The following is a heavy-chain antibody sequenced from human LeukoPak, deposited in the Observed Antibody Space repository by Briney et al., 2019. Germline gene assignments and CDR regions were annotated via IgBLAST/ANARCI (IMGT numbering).Heavy chain of an antibody. CDR2: INPNSGGK. D-gene: IGHD3-10*01. CDR3: ARSWSDSGSYYNGGY. V-gene: IGHV1-2*02. J-gene: IGHJ4*02. Sequence: ASVKVSCKASGYTFTGSYIHWVRQAPGQGLEWMGWINPNSGGKDYAQKFQGRVTMTRDTSINTAYMELSRLRGDDTAVYYCARSWSDSGSYYNGGYWGQGTQVTVSS. CDR1: GYTFTGSY.